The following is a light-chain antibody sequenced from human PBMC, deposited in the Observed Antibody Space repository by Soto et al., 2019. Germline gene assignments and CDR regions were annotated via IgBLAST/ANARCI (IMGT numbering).Light chain of an antibody. CDR1: QGISSY. J-gene: IGKJ4*01. CDR2: AAS. CDR3: QQLNSYPPT. V-gene: IGKV1-9*01. Sequence: IQLTQSPSSLSASVGDRVTITCRASQGISSYLAWYQQKPGKAPKLLIYAASTLQSGVPSRFSGSVFGTVFTLTFISLQPEDFATYYCQQLNSYPPTFGGGTKVDIK.